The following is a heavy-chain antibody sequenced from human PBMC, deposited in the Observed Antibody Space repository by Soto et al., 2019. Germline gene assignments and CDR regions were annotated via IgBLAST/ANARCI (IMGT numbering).Heavy chain of an antibody. CDR3: ARQDRWRGFYFDY. J-gene: IGHJ4*02. CDR2: IYHSGST. Sequence: SETLSLTCAVYGGSFSGYYWSWIRQPPGKGLEWIGEIYHSGSTNYNPSLKSRVTISVDTSKNQFSLKLSSVTAADTAVYYCARQDRWRGFYFDYWGQGTPVTVSS. V-gene: IGHV4-34*01. D-gene: IGHD2-15*01. CDR1: GGSFSGYY.